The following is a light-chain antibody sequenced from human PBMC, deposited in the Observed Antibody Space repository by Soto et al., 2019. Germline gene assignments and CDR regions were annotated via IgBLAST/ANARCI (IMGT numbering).Light chain of an antibody. CDR2: GAS. CDR1: QSVSST. CDR3: QQYNNWPPLT. Sequence: EIVMTQSPATLSVSPGERATLSCRASQSVSSTLALSQQKPGHAPRLLIYGASTRATAIPARFSGSGSGTEFTLNISSLQSEDFAVYYCQQYNNWPPLTFGGGTKVEIK. J-gene: IGKJ4*01. V-gene: IGKV3-15*01.